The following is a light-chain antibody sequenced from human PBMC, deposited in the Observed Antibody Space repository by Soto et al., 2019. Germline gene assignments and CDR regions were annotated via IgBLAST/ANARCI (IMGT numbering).Light chain of an antibody. J-gene: IGKJ2*01. V-gene: IGKV3-20*01. Sequence: EIVLTQSPGTLSLSPGERATLSCRASQSVSSSYLAWYQQKPGQAPRLLIYDASSRATGIPDRFSGSGSGTDFTLTISRLEPEDFELYYCQQFGSSLYTFGQGTKLEIK. CDR3: QQFGSSLYT. CDR1: QSVSSSY. CDR2: DAS.